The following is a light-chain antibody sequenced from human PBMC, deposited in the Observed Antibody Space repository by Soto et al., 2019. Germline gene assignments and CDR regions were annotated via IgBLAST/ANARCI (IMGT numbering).Light chain of an antibody. V-gene: IGLV2-14*01. CDR3: SSYTASTNYV. J-gene: IGLJ1*01. CDR2: QVT. Sequence: QSVLTQPASVSGSPGQSITISCTGTSSDLAIYNYVSWYQQQPGKAPKLMIYQVTNRPSGVSNRFSGSRSGNTASLTISGLQAGDEADYYCSSYTASTNYVFGPGTNVTV. CDR1: SSDLAIYNY.